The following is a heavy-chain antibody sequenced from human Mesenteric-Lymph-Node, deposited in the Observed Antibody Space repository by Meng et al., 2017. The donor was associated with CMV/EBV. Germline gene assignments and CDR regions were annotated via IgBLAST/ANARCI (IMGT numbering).Heavy chain of an antibody. V-gene: IGHV3-23*01. CDR1: RFTFSNYA. J-gene: IGHJ4*02. Sequence: GGSLRLSCTASRFTFSNYAMSWVRQAQGKGLEWVSDISGSGESTYYADSVKGRFTISRDNSKNTLYLQMNSLRAEDTAVYYCAKKNGYNWGYFDYWGQGTLVTVSS. CDR2: ISGSGEST. D-gene: IGHD5-24*01. CDR3: AKKNGYNWGYFDY.